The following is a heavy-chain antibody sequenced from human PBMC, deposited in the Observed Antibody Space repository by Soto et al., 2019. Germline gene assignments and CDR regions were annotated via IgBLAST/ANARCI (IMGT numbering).Heavy chain of an antibody. D-gene: IGHD1-26*01. CDR1: GFTFSGNA. CDR3: AKGLGSGSYAASDS. Sequence: EVQLLESGGGLVQPGGSLRLSFAASGFTFSGNALSWVRQAPGKGLGWVSAITGTGGNTYYADSVKGRFTISRDNSKNTLFLQMNSLRAEDTAVYYCAKGLGSGSYAASDSWGQGTLVTVSS. CDR2: ITGTGGNT. V-gene: IGHV3-23*01. J-gene: IGHJ5*01.